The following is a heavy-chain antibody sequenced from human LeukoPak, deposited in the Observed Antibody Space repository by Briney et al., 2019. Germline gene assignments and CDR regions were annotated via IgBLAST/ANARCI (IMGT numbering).Heavy chain of an antibody. D-gene: IGHD1-26*01. Sequence: GGSLRLSCAASGFTFSSYDLNWVRQAPGKGLEWVSTINTGGTTTYYAGSVKGRFSISRDNSKNALYLQMHSLRAEDTALYYCAKRSQGAFDIWGQGTMVIVSS. CDR1: GFTFSSYD. J-gene: IGHJ3*02. CDR2: INTGGTTT. CDR3: AKRSQGAFDI. V-gene: IGHV3-23*05.